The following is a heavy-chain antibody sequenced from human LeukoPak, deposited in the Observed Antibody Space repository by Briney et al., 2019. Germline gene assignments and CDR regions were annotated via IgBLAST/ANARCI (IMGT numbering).Heavy chain of an antibody. CDR3: ARGSGDYYDSSGYYSED. D-gene: IGHD3-22*01. CDR1: GFTVSSNY. CDR2: IYSGGST. V-gene: IGHV3-53*01. J-gene: IGHJ4*02. Sequence: GGSLRLSCAASGFTVSSNYMSWVRQAPGRGLEWVSVIYSGGSTYYADSVKGRFTISRDNSKNTLYLQMNSLRAEDTAVYYCARGSGDYYDSSGYYSEDWGQGTLVTVSS.